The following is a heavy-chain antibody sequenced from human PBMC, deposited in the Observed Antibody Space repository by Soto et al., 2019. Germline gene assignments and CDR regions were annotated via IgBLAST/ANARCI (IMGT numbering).Heavy chain of an antibody. CDR3: ARDSYYYDSSGYFDY. D-gene: IGHD3-22*01. CDR2: INPSGGST. Sequence: ASVKVSCKASGYTFTSYYMHWVRQAPGQGLEWMGIINPSGGSTSYAQKFQGRVTMTRDTSTSTVYMELSSLRSEDTAVYYCARDSYYYDSSGYFDYWGQGTLVTVSS. CDR1: GYTFTSYY. J-gene: IGHJ4*02. V-gene: IGHV1-46*01.